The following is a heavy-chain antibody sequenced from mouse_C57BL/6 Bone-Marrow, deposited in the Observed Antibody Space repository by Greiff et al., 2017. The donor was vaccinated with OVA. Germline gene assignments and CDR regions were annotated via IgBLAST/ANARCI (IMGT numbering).Heavy chain of an antibody. J-gene: IGHJ1*03. CDR1: GFSLTSYG. CDR3: AKKGYGSSDWYFDV. Sequence: VQLQQSGPGLVQPSQSLSITCTVSGFSLTSYGVHWVRQSPGKGLEWLGVIRRGGSTDYNAAFMSRLSITKDNSKSQVFFKMNSLQADDTAIYYCAKKGYGSSDWYFDVWGTGTTVTVSS. V-gene: IGHV2-5*01. CDR2: IRRGGST. D-gene: IGHD1-1*01.